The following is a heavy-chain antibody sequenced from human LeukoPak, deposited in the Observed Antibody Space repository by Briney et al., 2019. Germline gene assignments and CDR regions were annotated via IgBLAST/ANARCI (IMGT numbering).Heavy chain of an antibody. CDR1: GFTFSTYV. CDR3: AKADYDFWSGYLLPVDY. J-gene: IGHJ4*02. Sequence: PGGSLRLSCAASGFTFSTYVVNWVRQAPGKGLEWVSTITGSGGSTYYADSVKGRFTISRDNSKNTLYPQMSSLRVEDTAVYYCAKADYDFWSGYLLPVDYWGQGTLVTVSS. D-gene: IGHD3-3*01. V-gene: IGHV3-23*01. CDR2: ITGSGGST.